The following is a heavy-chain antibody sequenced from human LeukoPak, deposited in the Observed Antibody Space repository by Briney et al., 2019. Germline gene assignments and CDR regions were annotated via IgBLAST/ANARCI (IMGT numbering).Heavy chain of an antibody. Sequence: PGRSLRLSCAASGFTFSSYGMHWVRQAPGKGLEWVAVIWYDGSNKYYADSVKGRFTISRDNSKNTLYLQMNSLKTEDTAVYYCARGRVTTLYYFDYWGQGTLVTVSS. CDR1: GFTFSSYG. D-gene: IGHD4-17*01. CDR2: IWYDGSNK. CDR3: ARGRVTTLYYFDY. V-gene: IGHV3-33*01. J-gene: IGHJ4*02.